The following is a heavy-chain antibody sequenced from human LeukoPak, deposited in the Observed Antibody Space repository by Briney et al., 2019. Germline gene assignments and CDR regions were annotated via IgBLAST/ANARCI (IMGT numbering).Heavy chain of an antibody. CDR1: GGSISSGGYY. J-gene: IGHJ3*02. D-gene: IGHD1-26*01. CDR2: IYYSGST. V-gene: IGHV4-31*03. CDR3: ARQPKIFRYSGSPPDAFDI. Sequence: SETLSLTCTVSGGSISSGGYYWSWIRQHPGKGLEWIGYIYYSGSTYYNPSLKSRVTISVDTSKNQFSLKLSSVTAADTAVYYCARQPKIFRYSGSPPDAFDIWGQGTMVTVSS.